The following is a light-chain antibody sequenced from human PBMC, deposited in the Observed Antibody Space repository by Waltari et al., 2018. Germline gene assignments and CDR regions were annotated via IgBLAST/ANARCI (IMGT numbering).Light chain of an antibody. V-gene: IGLV1-36*01. J-gene: IGLJ2*01. CDR3: AAWDDSVDGVV. Sequence: QSVLTQPHSVSEAPRQRVHISCSGTRSNIGNNDVNWYQQLPGKAPNLLIYYDDRLPSGVSYGFSGSKSGASASMASSGLQSEDEADYYCAAWDDSVDGVVCGGGTKLTVL. CDR2: YDD. CDR1: RSNIGNND.